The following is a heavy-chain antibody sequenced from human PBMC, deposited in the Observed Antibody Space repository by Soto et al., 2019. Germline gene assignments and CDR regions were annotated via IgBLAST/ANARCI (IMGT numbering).Heavy chain of an antibody. D-gene: IGHD2-15*01. J-gene: IGHJ4*02. Sequence: PGGSLRLSCAASGFTFSNYAMSWVRQAPGKGLEWVSSISGSGDSTYYADSVKGRFTISRDNSKNSLYLQMNSLRAEDTAVYYCAKASGGSCYSSNNYWGQGTLVTVSS. CDR3: AKASGGSCYSSNNY. CDR1: GFTFSNYA. CDR2: ISGSGDST. V-gene: IGHV3-23*01.